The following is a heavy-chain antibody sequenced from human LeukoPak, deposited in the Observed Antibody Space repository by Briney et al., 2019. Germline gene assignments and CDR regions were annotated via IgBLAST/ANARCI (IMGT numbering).Heavy chain of an antibody. J-gene: IGHJ3*01. CDR2: LHASEST. D-gene: IGHD3-22*01. CDR3: VTLSSGAGFDV. Sequence: PSETLSLTCTVSGAYISNYYWTWVRQPAPQGLDWIGRLHASESTVYNPSLKSRVTMSMDTSKDQLSLTLTSVTAADSAIYYCVTLSSGAGFDVWGQGTVVTVSS. CDR1: GAYISNYY. V-gene: IGHV4-4*07.